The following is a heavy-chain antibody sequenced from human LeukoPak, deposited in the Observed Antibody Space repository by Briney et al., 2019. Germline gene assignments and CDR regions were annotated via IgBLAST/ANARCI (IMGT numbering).Heavy chain of an antibody. D-gene: IGHD3-16*01. CDR3: AKDRYGGLYYFDY. Sequence: PGGSLRVSCAASGFTFSSYAMSWVRQAPGKGLEWVSAISGSGGSTYYADSVKGRFTISRDNSKNTLYLQMNSLRAEDTAVYYCAKDRYGGLYYFDYWGQGTLVTVSS. CDR1: GFTFSSYA. CDR2: ISGSGGST. J-gene: IGHJ4*02. V-gene: IGHV3-23*01.